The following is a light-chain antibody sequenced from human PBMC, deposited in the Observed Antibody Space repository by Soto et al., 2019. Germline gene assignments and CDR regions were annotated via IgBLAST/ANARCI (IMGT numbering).Light chain of an antibody. CDR2: DAS. J-gene: IGKJ4*01. V-gene: IGKV3-20*01. CDR1: QRVTNNY. CDR3: QQSSHAPLT. Sequence: EIVLTQSPYTLSLSPGEGATLSCRASQRVTNNYLAWFQQKPGQAPRLLIYDASNRATGIPDRFSGSGSETDFTLTISRLEPEDFAVYFCQQSSHAPLTFGGGTRVEI.